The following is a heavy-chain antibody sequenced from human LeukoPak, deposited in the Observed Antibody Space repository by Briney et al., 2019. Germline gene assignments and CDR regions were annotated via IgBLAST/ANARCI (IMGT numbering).Heavy chain of an antibody. CDR1: GFTFTSSA. D-gene: IGHD4-17*01. CDR2: IVVCSGNT. Sequence: SVKVSCKASGFTFTSSAMQWVRQARGQGLEWIGWIVVCSGNTNYAQKFQERVTITRDMSTSTAYMELSSLRSEDTAVYYCAADPRHYGDYHIFDYWGQGTLVTASS. J-gene: IGHJ4*02. CDR3: AADPRHYGDYHIFDY. V-gene: IGHV1-58*02.